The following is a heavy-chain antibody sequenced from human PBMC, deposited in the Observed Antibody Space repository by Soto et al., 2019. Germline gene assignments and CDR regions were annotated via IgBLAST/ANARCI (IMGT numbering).Heavy chain of an antibody. CDR1: GFTFISYA. Sequence: GGSLRLSCAASGFTFISYAMSWVLQAPWKGLEWVSAISGSGGSTYYADSVKGRFTISRDNSKNTLYLQMNSLRAEDTAVYYCAKSYGSGSYYRNWFDPWGQGTLVTVSS. CDR3: AKSYGSGSYYRNWFDP. J-gene: IGHJ5*02. CDR2: ISGSGGST. D-gene: IGHD3-10*01. V-gene: IGHV3-23*01.